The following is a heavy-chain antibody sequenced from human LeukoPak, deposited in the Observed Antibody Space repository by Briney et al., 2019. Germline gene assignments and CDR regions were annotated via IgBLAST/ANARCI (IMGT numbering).Heavy chain of an antibody. V-gene: IGHV4-59*08. CDR3: ASPSTGYSSSWTLHYDAFDI. D-gene: IGHD6-13*01. Sequence: SETLSLTCTVSGASISGYYWSWIRQPPGKGLEWIGYIYYSGSTNYNPSLKSRVTISVDTSKNQFSLKLSSVTAADTAVYYCASPSTGYSSSWTLHYDAFDIWGQGTMVTVSS. CDR1: GASISGYY. J-gene: IGHJ3*02. CDR2: IYYSGST.